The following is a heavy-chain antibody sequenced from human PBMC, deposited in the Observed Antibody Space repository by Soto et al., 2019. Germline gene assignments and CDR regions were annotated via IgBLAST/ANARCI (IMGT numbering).Heavy chain of an antibody. V-gene: IGHV3-48*01. D-gene: IGHD7-27*01. CDR3: AKSLTASNFRLDV. J-gene: IGHJ6*02. CDR2: ISSSSSTI. CDR1: GFTFSSYS. Sequence: GGSLRLSCAASGFTFSSYSMNWVRQAPGKGLEWVSYISSSSSTIYYADSVKGRFTISRDNSNNTLYLQMNSLRADDTAVYYCAKSLTASNFRLDVWGHGTRVTVSS.